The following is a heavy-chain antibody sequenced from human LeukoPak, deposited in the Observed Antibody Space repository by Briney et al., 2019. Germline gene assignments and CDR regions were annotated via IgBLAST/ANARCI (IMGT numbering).Heavy chain of an antibody. CDR1: GGSISSYY. V-gene: IGHV4-59*01. D-gene: IGHD1-7*01. CDR3: ARDIPPTGTTGYYYYGMDV. J-gene: IGHJ6*02. Sequence: SETLSLTCTVSGGSISSYYWSWIQQPPGKGLEWIGYIYYSGSTNYNPSLKNRVTISVDTSKNQFSLKLSSVTAADTAVYYCARDIPPTGTTGYYYYGMDVWGQGTTVTVSS. CDR2: IYYSGST.